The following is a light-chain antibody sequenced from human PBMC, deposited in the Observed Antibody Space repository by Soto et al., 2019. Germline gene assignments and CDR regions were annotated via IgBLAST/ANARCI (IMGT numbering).Light chain of an antibody. CDR3: QQVNTFPFT. V-gene: IGKV1-13*02. J-gene: IGKJ4*01. Sequence: AIQLTQSPSSLSASVGDRVTITCRASQGIGSSLAWYQQKPGKPPRVLIYSTSTLSNGVPLRFSGSGSGTDFSLTISSLQPEDFVTYFCQQVNTFPFTFGGGTRVDIK. CDR1: QGIGSS. CDR2: STS.